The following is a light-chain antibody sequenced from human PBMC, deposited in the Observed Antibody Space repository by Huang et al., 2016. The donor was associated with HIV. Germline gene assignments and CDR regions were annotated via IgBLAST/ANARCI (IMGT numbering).Light chain of an antibody. J-gene: IGKJ1*01. V-gene: IGKV3-15*01. CDR1: QYVGTS. CDR3: QQYYNWPWT. CDR2: SVS. Sequence: EIVVTQSPATLSVSPGEGATLSCRASQYVGTSLAWYQQKPGQSPRLVILSVSTRATGFPARFSGSGSRIEFTLPITSLQSEDCALYYCQQYYNWPWTFGLGTKVEI.